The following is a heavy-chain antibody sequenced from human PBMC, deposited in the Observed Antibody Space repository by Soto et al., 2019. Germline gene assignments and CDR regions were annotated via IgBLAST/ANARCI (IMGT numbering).Heavy chain of an antibody. CDR3: TRDWDY. J-gene: IGHJ4*02. V-gene: IGHV3-7*01. CDR2: IRQDGSET. Sequence: ELQLVESGGGLVQPGGSLRLSCTVSGFIFRNCWMAWARQAPGKGLQWVAVIRQDGSETHYVDSVRGRFTISRDNAKNSLYLDMNSLRADDTAIYYCTRDWDYWGQGILVSVSS. CDR1: GFIFRNCW.